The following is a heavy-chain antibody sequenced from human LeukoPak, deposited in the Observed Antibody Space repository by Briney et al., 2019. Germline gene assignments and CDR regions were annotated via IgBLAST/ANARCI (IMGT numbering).Heavy chain of an antibody. J-gene: IGHJ6*03. CDR1: GGSFSGYY. CDR3: ARALWHCSSTSCYGYYYYYYMDV. Sequence: PSETLSLTCAVYGGSFSGYYWSWIRQPPGKGLEWIGEINHSGSTNYNAALKSRVTISVDTSKNQYSLKLSSVTAASTAVYYCARALWHCSSTSCYGYYYYYYMDVWGKGTTVTVSS. V-gene: IGHV4-34*01. CDR2: INHSGST. D-gene: IGHD2-2*01.